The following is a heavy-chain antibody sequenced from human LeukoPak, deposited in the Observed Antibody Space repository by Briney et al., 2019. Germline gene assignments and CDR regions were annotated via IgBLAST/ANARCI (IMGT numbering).Heavy chain of an antibody. Sequence: ASVRVSCSASRYSFTAYYIHWVRQAPGQGLEWMGRINPNSGGTNYAQKFQGRVTMTRDTSINTAYMELSRLRSDDTAVYYCARDDYGDYGLLDYYYGMDVWGQGTTVTDSS. J-gene: IGHJ6*02. D-gene: IGHD4-17*01. CDR1: RYSFTAYY. V-gene: IGHV1-2*06. CDR2: INPNSGGT. CDR3: ARDDYGDYGLLDYYYGMDV.